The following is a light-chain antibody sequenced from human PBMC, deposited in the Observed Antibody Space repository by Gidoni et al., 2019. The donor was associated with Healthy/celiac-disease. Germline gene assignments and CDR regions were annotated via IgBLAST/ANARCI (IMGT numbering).Light chain of an antibody. CDR2: TAS. CDR3: QQSYSTPLT. J-gene: IGKJ4*01. Sequence: DIQMTQSPSSLSGTIGDRVTITCRASQNISNYLNWYQQKPGKAPKLLIYTASSLQGGVPSRFSGSGSGTHFTLTISSLQPGDFVTYYCQQSYSTPLTFGGGTKVEIK. V-gene: IGKV1-39*01. CDR1: QNISNY.